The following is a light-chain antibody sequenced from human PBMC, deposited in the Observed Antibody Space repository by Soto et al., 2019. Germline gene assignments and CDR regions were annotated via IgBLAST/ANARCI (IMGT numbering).Light chain of an antibody. CDR3: ATWDDSLHGVV. CDR1: SSNIGSNT. V-gene: IGLV1-44*01. CDR2: GDN. Sequence: QAVVTQPPSASGTPGQRVTISCSGSSSNIGSNTVTWYQQLPGTAPKLLIYGDNQWPSGVPDRFSGSKSGTSASLAISGLQSEDEADYYCATWDDSLHGVVFGGGTK. J-gene: IGLJ3*02.